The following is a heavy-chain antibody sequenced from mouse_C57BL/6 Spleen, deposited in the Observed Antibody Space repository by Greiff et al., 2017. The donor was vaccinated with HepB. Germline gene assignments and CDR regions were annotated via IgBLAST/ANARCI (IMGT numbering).Heavy chain of an antibody. CDR3: ALAPIYYDYGGAMDY. Sequence: VQLKQSVAELVRPGASVKLSCTASGFNIKNTYMHWVKQRPEQGLEWIGRIDPANGNTKYAPKFQGKATITADTSSNTAYLQLSSLTSEDTAIYYCALAPIYYDYGGAMDYWGQGTSVTVSS. J-gene: IGHJ4*01. CDR2: IDPANGNT. V-gene: IGHV14-3*01. CDR1: GFNIKNTY. D-gene: IGHD2-4*01.